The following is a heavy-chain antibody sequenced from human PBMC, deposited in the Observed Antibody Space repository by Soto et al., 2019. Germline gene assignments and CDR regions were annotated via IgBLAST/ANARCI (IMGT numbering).Heavy chain of an antibody. CDR3: ARDVSLNYYDGTFSYYALDV. V-gene: IGHV1-69*13. CDR2: IIPFFKAT. CDR1: GGTFSSHA. Sequence: GASVKVSCKASGGTFSSHAISWVRQAPGKGLEWMGGIIPFFKATNYAQKFQGRVTITADDSTSTAYMARYSLRSEDTAVYYCARDVSLNYYDGTFSYYALDVWGQGTTVTVSS. D-gene: IGHD3-16*01. J-gene: IGHJ6*02.